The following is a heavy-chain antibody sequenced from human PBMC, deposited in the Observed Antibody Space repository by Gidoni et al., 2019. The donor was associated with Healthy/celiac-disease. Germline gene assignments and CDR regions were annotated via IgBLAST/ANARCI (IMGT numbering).Heavy chain of an antibody. CDR2: IYSGCST. CDR1: GFTVSSNY. CDR3: ARIPRSSSWYGKSDY. J-gene: IGHJ4*02. V-gene: IGHV3-66*01. D-gene: IGHD6-13*01. Sequence: EVQLVESGGGLVQPGGSLRLSCAASGFTVSSNYMSWVRQAPGKGLEWVSVIYSGCSTYYADSVKGRFTISRDNSKNTLYLQMNSLRAEDTAVYYCARIPRSSSWYGKSDYWGQGTLVTVSS.